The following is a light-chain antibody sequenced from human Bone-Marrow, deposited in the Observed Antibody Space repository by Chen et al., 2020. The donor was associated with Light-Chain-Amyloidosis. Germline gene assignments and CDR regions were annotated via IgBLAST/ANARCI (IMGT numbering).Light chain of an antibody. Sequence: QYALTPPASVSGSPGQSITLPCTGTSSDVGGDNHVSWYQQHPDKAPKLMIYEVTNRPSWVPDRFSGSKSDNTASLTISGLQTEDEADYFCSSYTITNTLVFGSGTRVTVL. CDR1: SSDVGGDNH. J-gene: IGLJ1*01. CDR3: SSYTITNTLV. V-gene: IGLV2-14*01. CDR2: EVT.